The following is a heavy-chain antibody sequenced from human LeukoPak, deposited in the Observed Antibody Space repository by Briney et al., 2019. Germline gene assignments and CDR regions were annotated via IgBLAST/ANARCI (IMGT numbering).Heavy chain of an antibody. V-gene: IGHV3-23*01. Sequence: GSLRLSCAASGFTFNSNAISWVRQAPGKGLQWFSTIGGSGDKTFYADSVKGRLTISRDKSKNMVHLQMDSLTGEGTALYFCVRRGDASSGWGDHDFWGQGALVSVSS. J-gene: IGHJ4*02. D-gene: IGHD6-19*01. CDR1: GFTFNSNA. CDR3: VRRGDASSGWGDHDF. CDR2: IGGSGDKT.